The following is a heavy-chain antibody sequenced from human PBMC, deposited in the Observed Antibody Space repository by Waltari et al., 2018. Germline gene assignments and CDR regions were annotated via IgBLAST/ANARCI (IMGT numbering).Heavy chain of an antibody. CDR3: ARKGGRGYTYGPFYFDS. Sequence: EVQLLEAGGDLVQPGGSLRLSCAASGFTFSHSWIPWFRQAPGKGLVWVARINGDGYGITYSDSVQGRFTISRDNTKNTVYLQLNSLRADDTAVYYCARKGGRGYTYGPFYFDSWGRGTLVTVSS. V-gene: IGHV3-74*01. CDR2: INGDGYGI. D-gene: IGHD5-18*01. J-gene: IGHJ4*02. CDR1: GFTFSHSW.